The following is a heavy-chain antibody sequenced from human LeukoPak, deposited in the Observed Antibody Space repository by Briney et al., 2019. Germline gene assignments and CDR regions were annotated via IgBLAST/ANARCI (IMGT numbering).Heavy chain of an antibody. CDR1: GFTFSRYA. D-gene: IGHD2-2*01. Sequence: GGSLRLSCAASGFTFSRYAMSWVRQAPGKGLEWVSHISGSGGSTYYADSVKGRFTISRDNSKNTLYLQMNSLRAEDTAVYYCAKSFGYCSSTSCGAFDIWGQGTMVTVSS. J-gene: IGHJ3*02. V-gene: IGHV3-23*01. CDR3: AKSFGYCSSTSCGAFDI. CDR2: ISGSGGST.